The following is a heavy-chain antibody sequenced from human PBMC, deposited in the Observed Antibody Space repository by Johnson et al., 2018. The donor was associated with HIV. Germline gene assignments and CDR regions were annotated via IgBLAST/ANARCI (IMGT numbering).Heavy chain of an antibody. CDR1: GFTFSNHW. CDR3: ARGGGS. J-gene: IGHJ3*01. CDR2: IYSGGST. Sequence: VRLVESGGGLVQSGGSLRLSCAASGFTFSNHWMHWVRQAPGKGLEWVSVIYSGGSTYYVDSVKGRFTISRDNAKNSLSLQMNSLRAEDTAVYYCARGGGSWGQGTMVTVSS. D-gene: IGHD3-16*01. V-gene: IGHV3-66*01.